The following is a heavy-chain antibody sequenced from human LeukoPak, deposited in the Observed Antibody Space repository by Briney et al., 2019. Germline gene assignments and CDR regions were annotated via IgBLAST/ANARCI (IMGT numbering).Heavy chain of an antibody. V-gene: IGHV3-30*02. CDR3: AKDRGPLHNGDYFDY. J-gene: IGHJ4*02. D-gene: IGHD3-10*01. Sequence: PGGSLRLSCAASGFTFSSYGMHWVRQAPGKGLEWVAFIRYDGSNKYYADSVKGRFTISRDNSKNTLYLQMNSLRAEDTAVYYCAKDRGPLHNGDYFDYWGQGTLVTVSS. CDR2: IRYDGSNK. CDR1: GFTFSSYG.